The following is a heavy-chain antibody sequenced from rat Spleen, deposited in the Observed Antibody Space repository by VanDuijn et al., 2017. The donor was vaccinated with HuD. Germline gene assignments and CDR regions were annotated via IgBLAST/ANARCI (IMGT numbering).Heavy chain of an antibody. CDR3: AAAGTRVSRFAY. CDR2: IGPSGDNT. CDR1: GFTFSNFD. J-gene: IGHJ3*01. Sequence: EVQLVESGGGIVQPGRSLKLSCAASGFTFSNFDMAWVRQAPTKGLEWVASIGPSGDNTYYRDSVKGRFTISRENSKSTLYLQMDSLRSEDTATYYCAAAGTRVSRFAYWGQGTLVTVSS. D-gene: IGHD1-4*01. V-gene: IGHV5-19*01.